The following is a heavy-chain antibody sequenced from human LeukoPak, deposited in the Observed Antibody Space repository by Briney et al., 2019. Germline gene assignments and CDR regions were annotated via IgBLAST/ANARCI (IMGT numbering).Heavy chain of an antibody. V-gene: IGHV5-51*01. CDR2: IYPGDSDT. Sequence: GESLKISCKGSGYSFTSYWIGWVRQMPGKVLEWMGIIYPGDSDTRYSPSFQGQVTISADKSISTAYLQWSSLKASDTAMYYCASNGRELATTQGYDAFDIWGQGTMVTVSS. D-gene: IGHD5-24*01. CDR1: GYSFTSYW. CDR3: ASNGRELATTQGYDAFDI. J-gene: IGHJ3*02.